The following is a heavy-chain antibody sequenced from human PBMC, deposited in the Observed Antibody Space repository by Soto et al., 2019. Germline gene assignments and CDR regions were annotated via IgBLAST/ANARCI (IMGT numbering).Heavy chain of an antibody. CDR3: GRGKVLLWFGESQGWFEP. J-gene: IGHJ5*02. Sequence: GASVKVSCKASGYTFTSYDINWVRQATGQGLEWMGWMNPNRGNTGYAQKFQGRVTMTRNTSISTAYMELSSLRSEDTAVYYCGRGKVLLWFGESQGWFEPWGQGTQGIVS. CDR2: MNPNRGNT. CDR1: GYTFTSYD. D-gene: IGHD3-10*01. V-gene: IGHV1-8*01.